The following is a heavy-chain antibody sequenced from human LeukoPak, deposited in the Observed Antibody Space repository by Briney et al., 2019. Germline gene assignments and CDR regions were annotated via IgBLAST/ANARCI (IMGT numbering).Heavy chain of an antibody. CDR1: GGSISSYY. V-gene: IGHV4-59*01. CDR3: AGCYSSSLAFDS. J-gene: IGHJ4*02. Sequence: PSETLSLTCTVSGGSISSYYWSWIRQPPGKGLEWIGYIYYSGSTNYNPSLKSRVTISVDTSKKQVSLKLSSVSAADTAVYYCAGCYSSSLAFDSWGQGILVTVSS. CDR2: IYYSGST. D-gene: IGHD6-13*01.